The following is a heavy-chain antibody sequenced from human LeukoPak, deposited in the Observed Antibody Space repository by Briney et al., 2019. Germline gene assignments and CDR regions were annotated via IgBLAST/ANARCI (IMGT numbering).Heavy chain of an antibody. J-gene: IGHJ6*02. CDR2: INSDGSST. Sequence: GGSLRLSCAASGFTFSSYWMHWVRQAPGKGLVWVSRINSDGSSTSYADSVKGRFTISRDNAKNTLYLQMNSLRAEDTAVYYCARAKRYSSSWYYYYYGMDVWGQGTTVTVSS. CDR3: ARAKRYSSSWYYYYYGMDV. V-gene: IGHV3-74*01. CDR1: GFTFSSYW. D-gene: IGHD6-13*01.